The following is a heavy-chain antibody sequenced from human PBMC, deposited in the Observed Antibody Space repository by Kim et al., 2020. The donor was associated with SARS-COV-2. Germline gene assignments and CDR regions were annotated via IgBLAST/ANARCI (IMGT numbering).Heavy chain of an antibody. V-gene: IGHV1-58*01. D-gene: IGHD3-22*01. Sequence: SVKVSCKASGFTFGSSAVQWVRQAPGQRLEWIAWIVVGSTNTNFAQRVQERVTITRDMSTSTAYMELRSLKSEDTTVYYCASDVYHYETFDAFDIWGPG. CDR3: ASDVYHYETFDAFDI. CDR1: GFTFGSSA. CDR2: IVVGSTNT. J-gene: IGHJ3*02.